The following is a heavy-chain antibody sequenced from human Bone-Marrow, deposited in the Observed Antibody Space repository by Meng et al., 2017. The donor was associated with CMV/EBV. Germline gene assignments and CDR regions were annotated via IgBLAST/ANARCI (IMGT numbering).Heavy chain of an antibody. CDR1: GFTFSDYY. J-gene: IGHJ6*02. CDR3: ARVPTMVRGVITGGGRHYYGMDV. D-gene: IGHD3-10*01. Sequence: LSLTCAASGFTFSDYYMSWIRQAPGKGLEWVSYISSSGSTIYYADSVKGRFTISRDNAKNSLYLQMNSLRAEDTAVYYCARVPTMVRGVITGGGRHYYGMDVWGQGTTVTVSS. V-gene: IGHV3-11*01. CDR2: ISSSGSTI.